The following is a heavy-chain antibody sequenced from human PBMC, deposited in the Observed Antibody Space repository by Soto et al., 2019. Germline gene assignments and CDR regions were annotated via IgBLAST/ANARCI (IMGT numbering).Heavy chain of an antibody. V-gene: IGHV3-23*01. D-gene: IGHD6-19*01. CDR3: AEDLWYSSGWLDY. CDR1: GFTFSSYA. Sequence: PGGSLRLSCAASGFTFSSYAMSWVRQAPGKGLEWVSAISGSGGSTYYADSVKGRFTISRDNSKNTLYLQMNSLRAEDTAVYYCAEDLWYSSGWLDYWGQGTLVTVSS. J-gene: IGHJ4*02. CDR2: ISGSGGST.